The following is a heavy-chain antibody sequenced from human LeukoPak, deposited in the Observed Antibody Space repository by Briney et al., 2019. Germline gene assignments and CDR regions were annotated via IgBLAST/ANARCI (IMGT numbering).Heavy chain of an antibody. CDR1: GGTFSSYA. CDR3: ARDRRVGYSGYGYYYYYMDV. D-gene: IGHD5-12*01. CDR2: IIPIFGTA. Sequence: GASVKVSCKASGGTFSSYAISWVRQAPGQGLEWMGGIIPIFGTANYAQKFQGRVTITADESTSTAYMELSSVTAADTAVYYCARDRRVGYSGYGYYYYYMDVWGKGTTVTISS. V-gene: IGHV1-69*13. J-gene: IGHJ6*03.